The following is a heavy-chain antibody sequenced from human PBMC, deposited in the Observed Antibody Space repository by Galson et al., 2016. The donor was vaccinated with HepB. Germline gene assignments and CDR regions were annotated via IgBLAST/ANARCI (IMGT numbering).Heavy chain of an antibody. CDR1: GFTFSSYG. CDR3: ATETVDWQRLVLDY. J-gene: IGHJ4*02. V-gene: IGHV3-30*03. CDR2: ISKDGTNK. Sequence: SLRLSCAASGFTFSSYGMHWVRQAPGKGLEWVAAISKDGTNKYYTDSVKGRFTISRDNSKNTLYLQMNSLRAEDTAVYYCATETVDWQRLVLDYWGQGTLVTVSS. D-gene: IGHD6-13*01.